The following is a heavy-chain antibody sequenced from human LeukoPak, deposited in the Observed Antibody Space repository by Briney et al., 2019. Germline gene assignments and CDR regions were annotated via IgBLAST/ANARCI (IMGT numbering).Heavy chain of an antibody. Sequence: SETLSLTCTVSGGSTSSSSYYWGWIRQPPGKGLEWIGSIYYSGSTYYNPSLKSRVTISVDTSKNQFSLKLSSVTAADTAVYYCARHEGGGSGSYYYYMDVWGKGTTVTVSS. V-gene: IGHV4-39*01. D-gene: IGHD3-10*01. J-gene: IGHJ6*03. CDR2: IYYSGST. CDR1: GGSTSSSSYY. CDR3: ARHEGGGSGSYYYYMDV.